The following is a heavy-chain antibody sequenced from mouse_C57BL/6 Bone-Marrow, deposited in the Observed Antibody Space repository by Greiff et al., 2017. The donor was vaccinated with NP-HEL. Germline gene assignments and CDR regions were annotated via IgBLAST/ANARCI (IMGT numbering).Heavy chain of an antibody. Sequence: EVQLQESGGGLVQPGGSLSLSCAASGFTFTDYYMSWVRQPPGKALEWLGFIRNKANGYTTEYSASVKGRFTISRDNSQSILYLQMNALRAEDSATYYCARSTGPMDYWGQGTSVTVSS. J-gene: IGHJ4*01. CDR2: IRNKANGYTT. CDR3: ARSTGPMDY. D-gene: IGHD4-1*02. V-gene: IGHV7-3*01. CDR1: GFTFTDYY.